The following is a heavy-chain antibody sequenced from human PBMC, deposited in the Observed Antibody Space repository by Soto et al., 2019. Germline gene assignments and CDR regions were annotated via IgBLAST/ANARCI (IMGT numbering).Heavy chain of an antibody. J-gene: IGHJ4*02. D-gene: IGHD3-9*01. Sequence: ASVKVSCKASGYTFTSYAMHWVRQAPGQRPEWMGWISAYNGNTNYAQKLQGRVTMTTDTSTSTAYMELRSLRSDDTAVYYCARADYDILTGYPEFDYWGQGTLVTVSS. CDR3: ARADYDILTGYPEFDY. V-gene: IGHV1-18*01. CDR1: GYTFTSYA. CDR2: ISAYNGNT.